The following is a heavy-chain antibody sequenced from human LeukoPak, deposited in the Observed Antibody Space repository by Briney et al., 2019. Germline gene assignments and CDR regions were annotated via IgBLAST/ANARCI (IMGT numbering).Heavy chain of an antibody. CDR3: ARDGTGSDAFDI. J-gene: IGHJ3*02. D-gene: IGHD1-1*01. Sequence: PGGSLRLSCAASGFTFSSYSMNWVRQAPGKGLEWVSSISSSSSYIYYADSVKGRFTISRDNAKNSLYLQMNSLRAEDTAVYYCARDGTGSDAFDIWGQGTMVTASS. CDR2: ISSSSSYI. CDR1: GFTFSSYS. V-gene: IGHV3-21*01.